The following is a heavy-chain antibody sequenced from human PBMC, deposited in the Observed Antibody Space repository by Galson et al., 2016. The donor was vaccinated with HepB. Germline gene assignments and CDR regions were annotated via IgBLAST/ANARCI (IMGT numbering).Heavy chain of an antibody. V-gene: IGHV1-2*02. CDR2: INPNSGGT. D-gene: IGHD4-17*01. CDR1: GHTFTGYY. Sequence: SVKVSCKASGHTFTGYYMHWVRQAPGQGLEWMGWINPNSGGTNYAQKFQGRVSMTRDTSISTAYMELSRLRSDDTAVYYCARDYGDNSFYGMDVWGQGTTVTVSS. CDR3: ARDYGDNSFYGMDV. J-gene: IGHJ6*02.